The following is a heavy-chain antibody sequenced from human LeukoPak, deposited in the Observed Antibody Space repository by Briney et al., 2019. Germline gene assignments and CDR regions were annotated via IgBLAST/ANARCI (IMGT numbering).Heavy chain of an antibody. CDR2: IKSKSDDGTT. Sequence: KTGGSLRLSCEASGFTFSKVWMRWVRQAPGKGLEWVGRIKSKSDDGTTDYAPPVRGRFTISRDDSKSTVYLQMDSLRSEDTAVYYCCGPRGDLWGQGTLVTVSS. J-gene: IGHJ5*02. D-gene: IGHD2-21*01. V-gene: IGHV3-15*01. CDR3: CGPRGDL. CDR1: GFTFSKVW.